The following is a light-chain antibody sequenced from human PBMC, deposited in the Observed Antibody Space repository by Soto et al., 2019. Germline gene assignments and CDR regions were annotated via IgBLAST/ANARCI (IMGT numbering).Light chain of an antibody. V-gene: IGLV2-14*03. CDR1: SSDIGAYNF. CDR2: DVN. Sequence: QSVLTQPASVSGSPGQSITISCTGTSSDIGAYNFVSWYQQHPGQAPKLMLYDVNIRPSGVSNRFSGSKSGNTASLTISGLQAEDEADYYCNSWTTSTTMIFGGGTKLTVL. CDR3: NSWTTSTTMI. J-gene: IGLJ2*01.